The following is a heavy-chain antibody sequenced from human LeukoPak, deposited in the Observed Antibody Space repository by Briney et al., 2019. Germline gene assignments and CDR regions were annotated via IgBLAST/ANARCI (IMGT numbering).Heavy chain of an antibody. Sequence: GRSLRLSCAASGFTFSSYAMSWVRQAPGKGLEWVSAISGSGGSTYYADSVKGRFTISRDNSKNTLYLQMNSLRAEDTAVYYCAKDLVLGYGSGSRPDAFDIWGQGTMVTVSS. V-gene: IGHV3-23*01. D-gene: IGHD3-10*01. J-gene: IGHJ3*02. CDR2: ISGSGGST. CDR1: GFTFSSYA. CDR3: AKDLVLGYGSGSRPDAFDI.